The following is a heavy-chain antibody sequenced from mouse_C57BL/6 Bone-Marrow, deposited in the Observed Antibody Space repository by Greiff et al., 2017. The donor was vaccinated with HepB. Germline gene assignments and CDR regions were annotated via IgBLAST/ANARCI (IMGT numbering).Heavy chain of an antibody. CDR1: GYTFTSYW. J-gene: IGHJ4*01. D-gene: IGHD3-2*02. V-gene: IGHV1-69*01. CDR2: IDPSDSYT. CDR3: AREAH. Sequence: QVQLQQPGAELVMPGASVKLSCKASGYTFTSYWMHWVKQRPGQGLEWIGEIDPSDSYTNYNQKFKGKATLTADTSSSTAYMQLSSLTSEDSAVYFCAREAHWGQGTSVTVSS.